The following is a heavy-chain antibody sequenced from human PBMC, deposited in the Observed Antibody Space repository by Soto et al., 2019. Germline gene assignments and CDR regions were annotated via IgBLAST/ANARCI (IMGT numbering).Heavy chain of an antibody. J-gene: IGHJ4*02. CDR3: ARDTRYCSSTSCYAPVLYFDY. V-gene: IGHV3-33*01. D-gene: IGHD2-2*01. CDR2: IWYDGSNK. Sequence: QVQLVESGGGVVQPGRSLRLSCAASGFTFSSYGMHWVRQAPGKGLEWVAVIWYDGSNKYYADSVNGRFTISRDNSKNTLYLQMNSLRAEDTAVYYCARDTRYCSSTSCYAPVLYFDYWGQGTLVTVSS. CDR1: GFTFSSYG.